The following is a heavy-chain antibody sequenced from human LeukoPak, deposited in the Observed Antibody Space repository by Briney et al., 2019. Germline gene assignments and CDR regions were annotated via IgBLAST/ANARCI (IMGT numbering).Heavy chain of an antibody. Sequence: GGSLRLSCATSGFTFSTYEMNWVRQAPGKGLEWVSYISPSGTTIYYAESVKGRFTISRDNAKNSVYLQMNTLRVEDTAVYYCARDSYCGGDCYLNDAFDIWGQGTMVTVSS. CDR1: GFTFSTYE. CDR3: ARDSYCGGDCYLNDAFDI. J-gene: IGHJ3*02. CDR2: ISPSGTTI. D-gene: IGHD2-21*01. V-gene: IGHV3-48*03.